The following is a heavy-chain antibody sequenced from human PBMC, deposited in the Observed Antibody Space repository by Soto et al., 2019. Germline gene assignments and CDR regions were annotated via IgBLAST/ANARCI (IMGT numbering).Heavy chain of an antibody. D-gene: IGHD3-22*01. V-gene: IGHV3-9*01. Sequence: GGSLRLSCAASGFTFDDYAMHWVRQAPGKGLEWVSGISWNSGSIGYADSVKGRFTISRDNAKNSLYLQMNSLRAEDTALYYCAKGSPASYYYDSSGYSDYWGQGTLVTVSS. J-gene: IGHJ4*02. CDR1: GFTFDDYA. CDR2: ISWNSGSI. CDR3: AKGSPASYYYDSSGYSDY.